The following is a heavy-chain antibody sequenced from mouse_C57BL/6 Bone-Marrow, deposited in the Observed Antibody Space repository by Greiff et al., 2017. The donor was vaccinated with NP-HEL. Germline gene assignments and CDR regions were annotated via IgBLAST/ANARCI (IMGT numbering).Heavy chain of an antibody. CDR3: ARRGSNYETWFAY. CDR2: ISSGSSTI. V-gene: IGHV5-17*01. J-gene: IGHJ3*01. CDR1: GFTFSDYG. D-gene: IGHD2-5*01. Sequence: EVKLMESGGGLVKPGGSLKLSCAASGFTFSDYGMHWVRQAPEKGLEWVAYISSGSSTIYYADTVKGRFTISRDNAKNTLFLQMTSLRSEDTAMYYGARRGSNYETWFAYWGQGTLVTVSA.